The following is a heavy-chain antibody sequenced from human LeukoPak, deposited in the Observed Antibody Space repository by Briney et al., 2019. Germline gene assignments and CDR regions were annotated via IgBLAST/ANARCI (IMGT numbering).Heavy chain of an antibody. V-gene: IGHV1-2*02. J-gene: IGHJ5*02. CDR3: ARGPSSSAGNWFDP. CDR1: GYTFTGYY. Sequence: ASVKVSCKASGYTFTGYYMHWVRQAPGQGLEWMGWINPNSGGTNYAQKFQGMVTMTRDTSISTAYMELSRLRSDDTAVYYCARGPSSSAGNWFDPWGQGTLVTVSS. CDR2: INPNSGGT. D-gene: IGHD6-6*01.